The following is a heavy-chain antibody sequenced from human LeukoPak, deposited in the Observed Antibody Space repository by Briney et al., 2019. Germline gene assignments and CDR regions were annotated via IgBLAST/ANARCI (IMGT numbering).Heavy chain of an antibody. Sequence: SETLSLTCAVYGGSFSGYYWSWIRQPPGKGLEWIGEINHSGSTNYNPPLKSRVTMSVDTSKNQFSLELSSVTAADTAVYYCARGQQVGPPFDFDYWGQGTLVTVSS. CDR1: GGSFSGYY. D-gene: IGHD1-26*01. J-gene: IGHJ4*02. V-gene: IGHV4-34*01. CDR2: INHSGST. CDR3: ARGQQVGPPFDFDY.